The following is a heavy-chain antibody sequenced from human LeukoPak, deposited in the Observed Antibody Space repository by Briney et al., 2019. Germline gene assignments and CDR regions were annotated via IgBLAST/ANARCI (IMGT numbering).Heavy chain of an antibody. CDR2: ITSRSSYI. CDR3: ATRSYYYGMDV. J-gene: IGHJ6*02. CDR1: GFTFSSYS. D-gene: IGHD1-14*01. V-gene: IGHV3-21*04. Sequence: GGSLRLSCAASGFTFSSYSMNWVRQAPGKGLEWVSSITSRSSYIYYADSVKGRFTISRDNSKNSLYLQMNSLRTEDTALYYCATRSYYYGMDVWGQGTTVTVSS.